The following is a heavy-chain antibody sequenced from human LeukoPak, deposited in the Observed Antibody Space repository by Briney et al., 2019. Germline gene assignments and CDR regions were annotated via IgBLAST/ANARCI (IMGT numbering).Heavy chain of an antibody. D-gene: IGHD1-26*01. Sequence: EASVKVSCKASGGTFNSYAISWVRQAPGQGLEWMGGIIPIFGTANYAQKFQGRVTITTDESTSTAYMELSSLRSEDTAVYYCARRGIVGARRGAFDIWGQGTMVTVSS. CDR1: GGTFNSYA. V-gene: IGHV1-69*05. J-gene: IGHJ3*02. CDR3: ARRGIVGARRGAFDI. CDR2: IIPIFGTA.